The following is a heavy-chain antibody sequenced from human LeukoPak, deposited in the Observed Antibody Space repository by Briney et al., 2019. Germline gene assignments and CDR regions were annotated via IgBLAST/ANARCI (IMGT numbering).Heavy chain of an antibody. CDR3: ARDTTPYDFWSGLPYYFDY. Sequence: GSLRLSCAASGFTFSDYYMSWIRRAPGKGLEWVSYISSSGGTIYYADSVKGRFTISRDNAKNSLYLQMNSRRAEDTAVYYCARDTTPYDFWSGLPYYFDYWGQGTLVTVSS. D-gene: IGHD3-3*01. J-gene: IGHJ4*02. CDR2: ISSSGGTI. V-gene: IGHV3-11*01. CDR1: GFTFSDYY.